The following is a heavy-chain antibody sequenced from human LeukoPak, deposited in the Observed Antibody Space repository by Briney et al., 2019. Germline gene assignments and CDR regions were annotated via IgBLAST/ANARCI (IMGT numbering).Heavy chain of an antibody. CDR3: ARTTEGYCRSTSCYGFDYYYYMDV. D-gene: IGHD2-2*01. CDR2: IYYSGST. Sequence: PSETLSLTCTVSGDSIGSSNYYWGWIRQPPGKGLEWIGYIYYSGSTNYNPSLKSRVTISVDTSKNQFSLKLRSVTAADTAVYYCARTTEGYCRSTSCYGFDYYYYMDVWGKGTTVTISS. J-gene: IGHJ6*03. CDR1: GDSIGSSNYY. V-gene: IGHV4-61*05.